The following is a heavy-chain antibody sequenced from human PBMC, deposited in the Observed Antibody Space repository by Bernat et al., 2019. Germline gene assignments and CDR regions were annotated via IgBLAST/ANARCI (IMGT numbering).Heavy chain of an antibody. Sequence: QVQLVQSGVEVKKPGASVKVSCKASSYTFTTYGISWVRQAPGQGLEWMGWISGYNGDTNYAQKFQGRVTMTTDTSTSTAYMELRSLRSDDTAVYYCARDSRALLFALRLDNWGQGTLVTVSS. D-gene: IGHD2-15*01. J-gene: IGHJ4*02. V-gene: IGHV1-18*01. CDR1: SYTFTTYG. CDR2: ISGYNGDT. CDR3: ARDSRALLFALRLDN.